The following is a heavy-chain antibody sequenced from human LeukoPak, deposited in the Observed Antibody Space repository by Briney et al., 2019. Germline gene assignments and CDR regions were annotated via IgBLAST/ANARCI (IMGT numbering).Heavy chain of an antibody. CDR1: GYTFTGYY. Sequence: ASVKVSCKASGYTFTGYYMHWVRQAPGQGLEWMGWINPNSGGTNYAQKFQGRVTMTRDTSISTAYMELSRLRSDDTAVYYCARDYSSWYRGTFDIWGQGTMVTVSS. V-gene: IGHV1-2*02. CDR2: INPNSGGT. D-gene: IGHD6-13*01. J-gene: IGHJ3*02. CDR3: ARDYSSWYRGTFDI.